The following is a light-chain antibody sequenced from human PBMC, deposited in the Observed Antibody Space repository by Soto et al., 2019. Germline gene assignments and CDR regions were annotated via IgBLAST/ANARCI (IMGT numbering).Light chain of an antibody. CDR2: YTS. Sequence: ETVMTQSPATLSVSPGERATLSCRASQYVGTRLAWYQHKPGQAPRLLIYYTSNRATGIPARFSGSGSGTDFTLTINSLAPEDFAIYYCHQRQSWPRTFGQGTKVDIK. J-gene: IGKJ1*01. V-gene: IGKV3-11*01. CDR3: HQRQSWPRT. CDR1: QYVGTR.